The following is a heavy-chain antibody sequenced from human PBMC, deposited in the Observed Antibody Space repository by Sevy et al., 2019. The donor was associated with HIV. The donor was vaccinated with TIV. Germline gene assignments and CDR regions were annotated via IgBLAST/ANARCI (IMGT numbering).Heavy chain of an antibody. V-gene: IGHV3-33*01. Sequence: GGSLRLSCAASGFTFSSYGMHWVRQAPGKGLEWVAVIWYDGSNKYYADSVKGRFTISRDNSKNTLYLQMNSLRAEDTAVYYCARDIGDLGGSYYYGMDVWGQGTTVTVSS. CDR3: ARDIGDLGGSYYYGMDV. CDR1: GFTFSSYG. D-gene: IGHD1-26*01. J-gene: IGHJ6*02. CDR2: IWYDGSNK.